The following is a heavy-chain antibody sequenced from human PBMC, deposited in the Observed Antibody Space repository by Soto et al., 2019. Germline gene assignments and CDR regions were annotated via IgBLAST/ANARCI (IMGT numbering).Heavy chain of an antibody. Sequence: QVQLEQSGAEVKKPGSSVKVSCKASGGSFSSFGITWVRQAPGQGLEWMGGIIPIIGTTKYAQRFQGRVTITADESTTTAYGELSSLRSEDTAVDYCARELKEPGSYYYYGLDVWGQGTTVTVSS. J-gene: IGHJ6*02. D-gene: IGHD3-10*01. CDR3: ARELKEPGSYYYYGLDV. CDR2: IIPIIGTT. CDR1: GGSFSSFG. V-gene: IGHV1-69*01.